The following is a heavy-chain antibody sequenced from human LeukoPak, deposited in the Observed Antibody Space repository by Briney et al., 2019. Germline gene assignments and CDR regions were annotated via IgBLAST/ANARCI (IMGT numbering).Heavy chain of an antibody. Sequence: GGSLRLSCAASGFTFSSYAMSWVRQAPGKGLEWVSAISGSGGSTYYADSVKGRFTISRDNSKNTLYLQMNSLRAEDTAVYYCAKVTMIVVVTTPHRLFDYWGQGTLVTVSS. CDR3: AKVTMIVVVTTPHRLFDY. CDR1: GFTFSSYA. J-gene: IGHJ4*02. D-gene: IGHD3-22*01. V-gene: IGHV3-23*01. CDR2: ISGSGGST.